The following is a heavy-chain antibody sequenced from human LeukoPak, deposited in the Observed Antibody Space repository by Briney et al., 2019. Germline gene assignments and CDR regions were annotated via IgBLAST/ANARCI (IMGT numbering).Heavy chain of an antibody. D-gene: IGHD1-26*01. J-gene: IGHJ4*02. CDR2: ISSIGSTI. CDR1: GFTFSSYE. CDR3: ARDLGATIFDFDY. Sequence: PGGSLRLSCAASGFTFSSYEMNWVRQAPGKGLEWVSSISSIGSTIYYADSVKGRFTISRDNAKNSLYLQMNSLRVEDTAVYYCARDLGATIFDFDYWGQGTLVTVSS. V-gene: IGHV3-48*03.